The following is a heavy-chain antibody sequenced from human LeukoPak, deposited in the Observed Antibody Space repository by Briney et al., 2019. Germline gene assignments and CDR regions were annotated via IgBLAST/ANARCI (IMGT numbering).Heavy chain of an antibody. CDR2: MNPNSGNT. CDR1: GYTFTSYG. J-gene: IGHJ6*03. CDR3: ARAGYSSGWYFEYYYYYMDV. Sequence: ASVKVSCKASGYTFTSYGMNWVRQATGQGLEWMGWMNPNSGNTGYAQKFQGRVTITRNTSISTAYMELSSLRSEDTAVYYCARAGYSSGWYFEYYYYYMDVWGKGTTVTVSS. D-gene: IGHD6-19*01. V-gene: IGHV1-8*01.